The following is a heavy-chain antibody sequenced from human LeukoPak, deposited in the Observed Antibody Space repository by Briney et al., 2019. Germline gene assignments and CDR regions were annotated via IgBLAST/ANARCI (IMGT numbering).Heavy chain of an antibody. CDR2: ISSIGSTI. Sequence: GGSLRLSCAASGFTFSSYEINWVRQAPGEGLEWGSYISSIGSTIYYADSVKGRFTISRDNAKNSLYLQMNSLRAEDTAVYYCAELGITMIGGVWGKGTTVTISS. D-gene: IGHD3-10*02. J-gene: IGHJ6*04. CDR1: GFTFSSYE. V-gene: IGHV3-48*03. CDR3: AELGITMIGGV.